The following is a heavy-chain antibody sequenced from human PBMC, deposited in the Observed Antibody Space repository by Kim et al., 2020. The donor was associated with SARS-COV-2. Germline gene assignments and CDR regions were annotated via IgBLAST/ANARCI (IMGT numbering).Heavy chain of an antibody. CDR1: GFTFTNYG. CDR3: ARDVDTSGRYSWFDP. CDR2: IWYHGRDQ. V-gene: IGHV3-33*01. D-gene: IGHD5-18*01. J-gene: IGHJ5*02. Sequence: GGSLRLSCATSGFTFTNYGMHWVRQAPDNGLEWVAGIWYHGRDQYYADSVECRFTISRDTSKNTVYLQMNSLTGDDTSVYYCARDVDTSGRYSWFDPWGQGTLVTVSS.